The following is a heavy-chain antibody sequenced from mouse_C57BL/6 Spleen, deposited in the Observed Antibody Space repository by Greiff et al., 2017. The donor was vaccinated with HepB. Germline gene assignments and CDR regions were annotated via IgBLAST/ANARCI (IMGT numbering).Heavy chain of an antibody. CDR1: GFTFSSYA. V-gene: IGHV5-4*01. D-gene: IGHD1-1*01. J-gene: IGHJ2*01. Sequence: EVKVVESGGGLVKPGGSLKLSCAASGFTFSSYAMSWVRQTPEKRLEWVATISDGGSYTYYPDNVKGRFTISRDNAKNNLYLQMSHLKSEDTAMYYCARDHSYYGSSFDYWGQGTTLTVSS. CDR2: ISDGGSYT. CDR3: ARDHSYYGSSFDY.